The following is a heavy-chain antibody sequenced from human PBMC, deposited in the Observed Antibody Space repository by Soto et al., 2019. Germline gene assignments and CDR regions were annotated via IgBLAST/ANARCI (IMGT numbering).Heavy chain of an antibody. CDR2: IRSKANSYAT. D-gene: IGHD3-9*01. J-gene: IGHJ5*02. V-gene: IGHV3-73*01. Sequence: LSCSASGFTFSGSAMHWVRQASGKGLEWVGRIRSKANSYATAYAASVKGRFTISRDDSKNTAYLQMNSLKTEDTAVYYCTRQRTGYPNWFDPWGPGTLVTVSS. CDR1: GFTFSGSA. CDR3: TRQRTGYPNWFDP.